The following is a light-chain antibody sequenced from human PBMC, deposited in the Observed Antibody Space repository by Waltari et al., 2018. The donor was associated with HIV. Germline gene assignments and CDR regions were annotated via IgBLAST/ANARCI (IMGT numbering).Light chain of an antibody. CDR3: GTWDTSLSAGV. Sequence: QAVLTQPPSVSAAPGQKVTISCSGSSSTIGNNYVSWYQQFPGKAPKVLIYDNNNRPPGLTDRFSGSRSGTSATLGVAGLQTGDEADYYCGTWDTSLSAGVFGGGTKLTVL. J-gene: IGLJ3*02. CDR1: SSTIGNNY. V-gene: IGLV1-51*01. CDR2: DNN.